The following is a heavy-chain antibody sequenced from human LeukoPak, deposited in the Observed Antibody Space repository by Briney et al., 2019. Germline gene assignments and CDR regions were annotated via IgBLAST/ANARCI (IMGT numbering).Heavy chain of an antibody. CDR3: ARAWDSSGYAVDAFDI. CDR1: GGSISSDGVY. J-gene: IGHJ3*02. V-gene: IGHV4-30-4*08. Sequence: SETLSLTCTVSGGSISSDGVYWGWVRQPPGKGLEWIGSIFHSGGTYYNPSLKSRVTISVDTSKNQFSLKLSSVTAADTAVYYCARAWDSSGYAVDAFDIWGQGTMVTVSS. D-gene: IGHD3-22*01. CDR2: IFHSGGT.